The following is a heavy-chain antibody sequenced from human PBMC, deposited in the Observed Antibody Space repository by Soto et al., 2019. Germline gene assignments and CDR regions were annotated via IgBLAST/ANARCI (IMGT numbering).Heavy chain of an antibody. J-gene: IGHJ4*02. V-gene: IGHV3-74*01. D-gene: IGHD2-21*02. CDR2: IDSDGSIT. CDR3: ATLGLQQAF. CDR1: GFTFNTW. Sequence: PGGSLRLSCAASGFTFNTWMHWVRQAPGEGLVWVSSIDSDGSITSYADPVKGRFTISRDNAKNTLYLQMNSLRAEDTAVYYCATLGLQQAFWGQGTMVTVYS.